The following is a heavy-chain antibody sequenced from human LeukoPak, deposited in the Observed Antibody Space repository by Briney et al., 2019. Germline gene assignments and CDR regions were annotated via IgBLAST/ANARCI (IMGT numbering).Heavy chain of an antibody. V-gene: IGHV4-38-2*02. CDR3: ARAGSGWFPSYFVY. D-gene: IGHD6-19*01. J-gene: IGHJ4*02. CDR1: GYSIGSGYY. CDR2: IYHSGST. Sequence: SETLSLTRTVSGYSIGSGYYWGWIRQPPGKGLEWIGSIYHSGSTYYNPSLKSRVTISLDTSKNQFSLQLSSVTAAATAVYYCARAGSGWFPSYFVYWGQGTLVTVSS.